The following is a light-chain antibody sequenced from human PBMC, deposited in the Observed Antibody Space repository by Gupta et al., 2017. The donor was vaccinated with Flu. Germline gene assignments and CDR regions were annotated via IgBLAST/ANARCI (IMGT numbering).Light chain of an antibody. CDR3: QSEDIVLSGSKV. CDR1: SSNIAAGYD. V-gene: IGLV1-40*01. J-gene: IGLJ3*02. CDR2: ANN. Sequence: QSVLTPPHAVSGAPGQRVTFSCTGSSSNIAAGYDVHWYQQLPGTAPNLIIYANNNRPPGVPDRFSVSWSGTAASLAITVLQPEDVDDYYCQSEDIVLSGSKVFGGGTKLTVL.